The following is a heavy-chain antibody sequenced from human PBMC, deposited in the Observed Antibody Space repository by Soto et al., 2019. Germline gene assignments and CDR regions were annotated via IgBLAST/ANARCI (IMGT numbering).Heavy chain of an antibody. CDR2: INSDGSST. D-gene: IGHD3-10*01. CDR1: GFTFSSYW. CDR3: ARVYGSGSLNYYYYYGMDV. J-gene: IGHJ6*02. V-gene: IGHV3-74*01. Sequence: PGGSLRLSCAASGFTFSSYWMHWVRQAPGKGLVWVSRINSDGSSTSYADSVKGRFTISRDNAKNTLYLQMNSLRAEDTAVYYCARVYGSGSLNYYYYYGMDVWGQGTTVTVSS.